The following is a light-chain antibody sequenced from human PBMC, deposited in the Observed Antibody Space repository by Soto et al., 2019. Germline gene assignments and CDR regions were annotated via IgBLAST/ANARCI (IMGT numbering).Light chain of an antibody. V-gene: IGKV1-5*03. CDR1: QSISNW. CDR2: KAS. Sequence: DIQMTQSPSTLSASVGDRITITCRAGQSISNWLAWYQQKPGKAPKLLIYKASSLESGVPLRFSGSGSGTEFTLTISRLQPDDFATYYCQQYNSSFGQGTKVEIK. J-gene: IGKJ2*01. CDR3: QQYNSS.